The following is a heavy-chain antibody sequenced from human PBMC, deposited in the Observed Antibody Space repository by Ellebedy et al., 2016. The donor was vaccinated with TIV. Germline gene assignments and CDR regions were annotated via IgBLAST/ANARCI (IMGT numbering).Heavy chain of an antibody. CDR2: MNPNSGAT. CDR3: ARNPSHTGYFDP. V-gene: IGHV1-8*03. CDR1: GGTFSSYD. D-gene: IGHD5-12*01. J-gene: IGHJ5*02. Sequence: AASVKVSCKASGGTFSSYDINWVRQAPGQGLEWMGWMNPNSGATGYAQKFQGRVTITRDTSISTAYMELSSLTSEDTAVYYCARNPSHTGYFDPWGQGTLVTVSS.